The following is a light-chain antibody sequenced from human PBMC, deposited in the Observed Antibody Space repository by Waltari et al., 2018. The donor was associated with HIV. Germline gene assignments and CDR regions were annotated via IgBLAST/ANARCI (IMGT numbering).Light chain of an antibody. Sequence: QSALTQPPSASGSLGQSVTISCTGSSSDIGAYDSVSWFQQPPHSAPKLLLYEVTKRPSGVPDRFSGARSGVTAFLSVSGLQPDDSAAYFCSSYGDNIRVLFGGGTNLTVL. V-gene: IGLV2-8*01. CDR3: SSYGDNIRVL. CDR2: EVT. J-gene: IGLJ2*01. CDR1: SSDIGAYDS.